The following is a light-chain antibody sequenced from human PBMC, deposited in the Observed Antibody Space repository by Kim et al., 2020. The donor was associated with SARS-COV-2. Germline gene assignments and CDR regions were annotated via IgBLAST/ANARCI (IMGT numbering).Light chain of an antibody. CDR3: QSADSSGTWV. CDR1: ALPKQY. Sequence: VSPGQTARITCSGDALPKQYAYWYQQKPGQALVLVIYKDSERPSGIPERFSGSSSGTTVTLTISGVQAEDEADYYCQSADSSGTWVFGGGTQLTVL. V-gene: IGLV3-25*03. CDR2: KDS. J-gene: IGLJ3*02.